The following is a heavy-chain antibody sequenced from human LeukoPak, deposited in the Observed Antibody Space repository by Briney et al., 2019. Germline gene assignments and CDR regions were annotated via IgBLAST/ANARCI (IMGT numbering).Heavy chain of an antibody. CDR2: ISGSGGST. D-gene: IGHD6-13*01. CDR3: AKNPRSYSSSSNWFDP. J-gene: IGHJ5*02. Sequence: GGSLRLSCAASGFTFSSYAMSWVRQAPGKGLEWVSAISGSGGSTYYADTVKGRFTISRDNSKNTLYLQMNSLRAEDTAVYYCAKNPRSYSSSSNWFDPWGQGTLVTVSS. V-gene: IGHV3-23*01. CDR1: GFTFSSYA.